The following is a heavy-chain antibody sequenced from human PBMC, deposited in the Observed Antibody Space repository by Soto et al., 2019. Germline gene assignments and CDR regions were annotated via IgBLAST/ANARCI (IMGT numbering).Heavy chain of an antibody. J-gene: IGHJ4*02. Sequence: AGGSLRLSCAPSGFTFSTYGMHWVRQAPGERLEWVAVIWYDGSNQYYADSVKGRFTISRDNSKNMLYLQMNSLRAEDTAVYYCARDLGAFNYGSAYFDYWGQGTPVTVSS. CDR3: ARDLGAFNYGSAYFDY. CDR2: IWYDGSNQ. CDR1: GFTFSTYG. D-gene: IGHD3-10*01. V-gene: IGHV3-33*01.